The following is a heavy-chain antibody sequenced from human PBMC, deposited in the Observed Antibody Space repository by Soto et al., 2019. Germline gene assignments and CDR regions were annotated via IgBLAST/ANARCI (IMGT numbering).Heavy chain of an antibody. D-gene: IGHD3-16*02. V-gene: IGHV4-59*01. CDR2: IYYSGST. CDR3: ARGKYDYIWGSYRCDFDY. Sequence: SETLSLTCTVSGGSISSYYWSWIRQPPGKGLEWIGYIYYSGSTSYNPSLKSRVTISVDTSKNQFSLKLSSVTAADTAVYYCARGKYDYIWGSYRCDFDYWGQGTLVTVSS. J-gene: IGHJ4*02. CDR1: GGSISSYY.